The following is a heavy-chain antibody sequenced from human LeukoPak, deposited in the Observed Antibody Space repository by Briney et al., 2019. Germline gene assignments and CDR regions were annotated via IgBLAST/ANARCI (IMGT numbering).Heavy chain of an antibody. CDR3: AKRAPQCGRQVICYFDY. Sequence: PGGSLRLSCAASGFTFSSYAMSWVRQAPGKGLEWVSAISGSGGGTYYADSVKGRFTISRDNSKNTLYLQMNSLRAEDTAVYYCAKRAPQCGRQVICYFDYWGQGTLVTVSS. CDR2: ISGSGGGT. J-gene: IGHJ4*02. D-gene: IGHD3-22*01. CDR1: GFTFSSYA. V-gene: IGHV3-23*01.